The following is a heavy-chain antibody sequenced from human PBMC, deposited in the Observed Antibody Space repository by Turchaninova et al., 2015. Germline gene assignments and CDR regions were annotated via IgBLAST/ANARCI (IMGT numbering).Heavy chain of an antibody. CDR2: RNGSGGIT. CDR3: ARREAYSGTH. V-gene: IGHV3-23*04. J-gene: IGHJ4*02. CDR1: GFTFSSTV. D-gene: IGHD1-26*01. Sequence: EVQLVESGGGLVQPGGSLRLSCAASGFTFSSTVMSWVLQSPGRGLGWVSARNGSGGITYHADFGKGRLPIARENSKNTLYLQMNSLRAEDTAIYYCARREAYSGTHWGPGTLVTVSS.